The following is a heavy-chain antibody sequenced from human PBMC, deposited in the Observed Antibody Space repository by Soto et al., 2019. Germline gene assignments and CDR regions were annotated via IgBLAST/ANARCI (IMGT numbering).Heavy chain of an antibody. CDR1: GITFSNYV. Sequence: EVQLLESGGDLVHPGGSLRLSCAASGITFSNYVMTWVRQAPGRGLEWVSTIDPVGGTTNYADSVRGRFAISRDNSLNTLYLQMYSLRAEDTAIYYCAKGGYPGYCSGGSCPYYSDCWGQGTLVTVSS. D-gene: IGHD2-15*01. J-gene: IGHJ4*02. V-gene: IGHV3-23*01. CDR2: IDPVGGTT. CDR3: AKGGYPGYCSGGSCPYYSDC.